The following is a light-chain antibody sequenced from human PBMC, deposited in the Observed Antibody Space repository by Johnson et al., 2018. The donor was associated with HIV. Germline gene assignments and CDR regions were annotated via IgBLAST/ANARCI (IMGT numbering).Light chain of an antibody. CDR2: ENN. CDR1: SPNIGINY. Sequence: QSLLTQPPSVSAPPGQKVTISCSGSSPNIGINYVSWYQQLPGTAPKVLIYENNKRPSGIPDRFSGSKSGTSGTLGITGLQPGDEADYYCGTWDSSLSAPYVFGTGTKVTVL. V-gene: IGLV1-51*01. J-gene: IGLJ1*01. CDR3: GTWDSSLSAPYV.